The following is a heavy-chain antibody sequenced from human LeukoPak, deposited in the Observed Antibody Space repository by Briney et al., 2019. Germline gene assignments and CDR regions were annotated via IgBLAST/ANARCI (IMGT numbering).Heavy chain of an antibody. J-gene: IGHJ4*02. D-gene: IGHD4-17*01. V-gene: IGHV4-34*01. Sequence: SETLSLTCTVSGGSISSYYWSWIRQPPGKGLEWIGEINHSGSTNYNPSLKSRVTISVDTSKNQFSLKLSSVTAADTAVYYCATTTTVTNDYWGQGTLVTVSS. CDR1: GGSISSYY. CDR2: INHSGST. CDR3: ATTTTVTNDY.